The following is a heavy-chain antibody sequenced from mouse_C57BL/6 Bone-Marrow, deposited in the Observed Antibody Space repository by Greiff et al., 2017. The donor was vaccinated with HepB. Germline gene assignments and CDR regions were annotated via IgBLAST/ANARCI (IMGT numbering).Heavy chain of an antibody. J-gene: IGHJ3*01. CDR2: IYPGNSDT. CDR1: GYTFTSYW. V-gene: IGHV1-5*01. D-gene: IGHD1-1*01. CDR3: TRGTYYYGSSYGAY. Sequence: VQLQQSGTVLARPGASVKMSCKTSGYTFTSYWMHWVKQRPGQGLEWIGAIYPGNSDTSYNQKFKGKAKLTAVTSASTAYMELSSLTNEDSAVYYCTRGTYYYGSSYGAYWGQGTLVTVSA.